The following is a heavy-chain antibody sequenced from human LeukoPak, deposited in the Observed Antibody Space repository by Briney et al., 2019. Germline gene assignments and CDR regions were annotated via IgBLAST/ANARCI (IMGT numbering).Heavy chain of an antibody. CDR1: GFTFSHYT. CDR2: LAYDETFR. J-gene: IGHJ3*02. Sequence: GGSLRLSCSASGFTFSHYTMHWVRQAPGKGLEWVALLAYDETFRYYADSVKGRFTISRDTAKTTLDLQMNSLTTEDTALYYCAREADGFDIWGQGTMVTVSS. V-gene: IGHV3-30*01. CDR3: AREADGFDI.